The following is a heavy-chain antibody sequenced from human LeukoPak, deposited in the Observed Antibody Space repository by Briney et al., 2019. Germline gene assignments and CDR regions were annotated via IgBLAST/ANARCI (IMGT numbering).Heavy chain of an antibody. CDR3: ARGGYADYGDYYYYMDV. V-gene: IGHV1-46*01. Sequence: GASVKVSCKASGYTFTSYYMHWVRQAPGQGLEWMGIINPSGGSTSYAQKFQGRVTMTRDMSTSTVYMELSSLRSEDTAVYYCARGGYADYGDYYYYMDVWGKGTTVTVSS. D-gene: IGHD4-17*01. J-gene: IGHJ6*03. CDR1: GYTFTSYY. CDR2: INPSGGST.